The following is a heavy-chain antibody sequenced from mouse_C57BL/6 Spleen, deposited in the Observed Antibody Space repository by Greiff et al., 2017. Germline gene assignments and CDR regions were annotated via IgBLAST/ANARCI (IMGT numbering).Heavy chain of an antibody. CDR3: ARSEDY. Sequence: EVQVVESGGDLVKPGGSLKLSCAASGFTFSSYGMSWVRQTPDKRLEWVATISSGGSYTYYPDSVKGRFTISRDNAKNTLYLQMSSLKSEDTAMYYCARSEDYWGQGTTLTVSS. CDR2: ISSGGSYT. V-gene: IGHV5-6*01. J-gene: IGHJ2*01. CDR1: GFTFSSYG.